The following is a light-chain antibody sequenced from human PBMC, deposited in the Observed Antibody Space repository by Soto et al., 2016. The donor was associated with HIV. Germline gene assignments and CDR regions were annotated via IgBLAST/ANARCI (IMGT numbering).Light chain of an antibody. CDR2: DDD. Sequence: SYVLTQPPSVSVAPGKTATITCGGNNIGSKTVHWHQQKPGQAPVLVVYDDDDRPSGIPERFSGSSSGNTATLTISRVEIGDEADYYCQVWDSSSDHWVFGGGTKLTVL. J-gene: IGLJ3*02. CDR1: NIGSKT. V-gene: IGLV3-21*03. CDR3: QVWDSSSDHWV.